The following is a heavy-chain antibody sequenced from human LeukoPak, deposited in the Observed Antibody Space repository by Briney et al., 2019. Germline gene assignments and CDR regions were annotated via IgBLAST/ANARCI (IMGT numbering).Heavy chain of an antibody. CDR2: ISYDGSNK. D-gene: IGHD6-13*01. J-gene: IGHJ3*02. Sequence: TGGSLRLSCAASGFTFSSYAMHWVRQAPGKGLEWVAVISYDGSNKYYADSVKGRFTISRDNAKNSLYLQMNSLRAEDTALYYCAKGVAAAASDAFDIWGQGTMVTVSS. V-gene: IGHV3-30*04. CDR1: GFTFSSYA. CDR3: AKGVAAAASDAFDI.